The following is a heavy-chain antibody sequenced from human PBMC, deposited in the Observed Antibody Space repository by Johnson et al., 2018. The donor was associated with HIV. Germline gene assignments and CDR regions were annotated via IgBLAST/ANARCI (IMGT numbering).Heavy chain of an antibody. CDR2: ISYDGSNK. CDR1: GFTFSSYA. J-gene: IGHJ3*02. CDR3: VRVGKYCGGDCYSGVDVFDI. Sequence: QVQLVESGGGVIQPGRSLRVSCAASGFTFSSYAMHWVRQAPGKGLEWVAVISYDGSNKYYADSVKGRFTISRDNSKNKLYLQMNSLRVEDTALYHCVRVGKYCGGDCYSGVDVFDIWGQGTMVTVSS. D-gene: IGHD2-21*02. V-gene: IGHV3-30-3*01.